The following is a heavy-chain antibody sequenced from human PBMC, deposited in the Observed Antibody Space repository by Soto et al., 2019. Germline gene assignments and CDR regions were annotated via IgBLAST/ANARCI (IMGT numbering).Heavy chain of an antibody. CDR1: GFNVSSNY. V-gene: IGHV3-53*01. CDR3: ARDKTSYYDVSGIFDI. Sequence: GGSLRLSCAAPGFNVSSNYMTWVRQAPGKGLEWVSVIYSGGRTYYADSVKGRFTISRDNSKNTLYLQMNSLRAEDTAVYYCARDKTSYYDVSGIFDIWGQGTMVTVSS. J-gene: IGHJ3*02. D-gene: IGHD3-22*01. CDR2: IYSGGRT.